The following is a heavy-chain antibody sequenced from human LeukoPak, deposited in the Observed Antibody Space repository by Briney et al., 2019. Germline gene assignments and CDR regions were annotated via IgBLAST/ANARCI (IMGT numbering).Heavy chain of an antibody. D-gene: IGHD3-10*01. Sequence: GGSLRLSCAASGFTFDNYAMNWVRQAPGKGLEWVSGISGSGVNTYYGDSVKGRFTITRDISKTTLFLQMNSLRGEDTAMYYCAKDISFNYGFHAMDAWGQGTTVSVSS. CDR2: ISGSGVNT. J-gene: IGHJ6*02. V-gene: IGHV3-23*01. CDR3: AKDISFNYGFHAMDA. CDR1: GFTFDNYA.